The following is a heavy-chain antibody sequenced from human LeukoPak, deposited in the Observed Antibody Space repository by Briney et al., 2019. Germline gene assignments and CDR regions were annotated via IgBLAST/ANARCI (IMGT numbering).Heavy chain of an antibody. D-gene: IGHD3-16*02. CDR1: GASIRSGDYY. V-gene: IGHV4-30-4*01. Sequence: SQTLSLTCTVSGASIRSGDYYWSWIRQPPGKGLEWIGYIYYSGSTYYNPSLKSRVTISVDTSKNQFSLKLSSVTAADTAVYYCAREDVSAAPDYWGQGTLVTVSS. J-gene: IGHJ4*02. CDR3: AREDVSAAPDY. CDR2: IYYSGST.